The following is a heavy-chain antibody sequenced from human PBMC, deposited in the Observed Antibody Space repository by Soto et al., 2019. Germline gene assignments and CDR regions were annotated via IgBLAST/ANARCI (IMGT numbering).Heavy chain of an antibody. D-gene: IGHD6-19*01. J-gene: IGHJ4*02. CDR2: IYCSGSI. CDR1: GGSISGGGYS. Sequence: SETLSLTCAVCGGSISGGGYSLTWIRQPPGKGLEWIGYIYCSGSINYNPSLKSRVTISEDTSKNQFSLKMSSVTAADTAVYYCAREIAVAGTHYFDYWGQGTLVTVSS. V-gene: IGHV4-61*08. CDR3: AREIAVAGTHYFDY.